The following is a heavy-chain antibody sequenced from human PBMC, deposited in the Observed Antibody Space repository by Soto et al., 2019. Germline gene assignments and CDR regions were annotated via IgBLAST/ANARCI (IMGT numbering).Heavy chain of an antibody. J-gene: IGHJ4*02. V-gene: IGHV4-59*01. CDR3: ASSGAGSGAY. D-gene: IGHD3-10*01. CDR2: ISNSGTA. CDR1: GGSMSGYS. Sequence: SETLSLTCTVSGGSMSGYSWSWIRQPPGRGLEWIGHISNSGTANYSPSLKSRLTMSVDTSKNQISLKVTSVTAADTAVYYCASSGAGSGAYCGQGILVIVSS.